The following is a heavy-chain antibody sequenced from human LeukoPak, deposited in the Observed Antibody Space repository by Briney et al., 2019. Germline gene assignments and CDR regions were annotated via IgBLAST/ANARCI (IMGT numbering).Heavy chain of an antibody. Sequence: SETLSLTCTVSGGSISSGGYYWSWIRQPPGKGLEWIGEINHSGSTNYNPSLKSRVTISVDTSKNQFSLMLSSVTAADTAVYYCASVRANDILTGYYSSDVDYWGQGTLVTVSS. CDR3: ASVRANDILTGYYSSDVDY. CDR2: INHSGST. CDR1: GGSISSGGYY. V-gene: IGHV4-39*07. J-gene: IGHJ4*02. D-gene: IGHD3-9*01.